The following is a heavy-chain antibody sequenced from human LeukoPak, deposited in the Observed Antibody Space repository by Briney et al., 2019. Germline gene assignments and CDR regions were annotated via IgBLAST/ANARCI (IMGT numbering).Heavy chain of an antibody. V-gene: IGHV3-21*01. Sequence: GGSLRLSCAASGFTFSSYSMNWVRQAPGKGLEWVSSISSSSSYIYYADSVKGRFTISRDNAKNSLYLQMNSLRAEDTAVYYCARVSLYYYDSSGYKDYWGQGTLVTVSS. CDR1: GFTFSSYS. D-gene: IGHD3-22*01. CDR3: ARVSLYYYDSSGYKDY. J-gene: IGHJ4*02. CDR2: ISSSSSYI.